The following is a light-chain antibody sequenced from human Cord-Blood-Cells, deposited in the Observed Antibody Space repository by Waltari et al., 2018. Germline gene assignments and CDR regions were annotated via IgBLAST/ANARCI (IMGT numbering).Light chain of an antibody. CDR1: SSDVGSYNL. V-gene: IGLV2-23*03. J-gene: IGLJ2*01. CDR3: CSYAGSSTFVV. CDR2: EGS. Sequence: QSALTQPASVSGSPGQSITISCTATSSDVGSYNLVSWYQQHPGKAPKLMIYEGSKRPSWVSNRFSGSKSGNTASLTISGLQAEDEADYYCCSYAGSSTFVVFGGGTKLTVL.